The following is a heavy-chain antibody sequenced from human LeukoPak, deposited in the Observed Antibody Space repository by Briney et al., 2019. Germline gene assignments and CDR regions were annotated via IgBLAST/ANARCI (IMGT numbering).Heavy chain of an antibody. CDR2: ISSSSSYI. J-gene: IGHJ4*02. Sequence: GGSLKLSCAASGFTFSSYSMNWVRQAPGKGLEWVSSISSSSSYIYYADSVKGRFTISRDNAKNSLYLQMNSLRAEDTAVYYCARNKIVVVFDYWGQGTLVTVSS. V-gene: IGHV3-21*01. D-gene: IGHD3-22*01. CDR3: ARNKIVVVFDY. CDR1: GFTFSSYS.